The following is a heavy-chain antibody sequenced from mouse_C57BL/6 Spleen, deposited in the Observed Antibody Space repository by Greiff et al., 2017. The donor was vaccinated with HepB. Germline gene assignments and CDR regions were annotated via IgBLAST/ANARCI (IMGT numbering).Heavy chain of an antibody. V-gene: IGHV5-16*01. CDR3: ARVRLWYFDV. J-gene: IGHJ1*03. Sequence: LQQSEGGLVQPGSSMKLSCTASGFTFSDYYMAWVRQVPEKGLEWVANINYDGSSTYYLDSLKSRFIISRDNAKNILYLQMSSLKSEDTATYYCARVRLWYFDVWGTGTTVTVSS. CDR1: GFTFSDYY. CDR2: INYDGSST.